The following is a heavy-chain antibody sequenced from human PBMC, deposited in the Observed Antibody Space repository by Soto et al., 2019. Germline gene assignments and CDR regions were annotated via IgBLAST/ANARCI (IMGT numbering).Heavy chain of an antibody. V-gene: IGHV3-21*01. CDR1: GFTFSSYS. D-gene: IGHD3-3*01. Sequence: GGSLRLSCAASGFTFSSYSMNWVRQAPGKGLEWVSSISSSSSYIYYADSMKGRFTISRDNAKNSLYLQMNSLRAEDTAVYYCASFAAFDAFDIWGQGTMVTVSS. CDR3: ASFAAFDAFDI. J-gene: IGHJ3*02. CDR2: ISSSSSYI.